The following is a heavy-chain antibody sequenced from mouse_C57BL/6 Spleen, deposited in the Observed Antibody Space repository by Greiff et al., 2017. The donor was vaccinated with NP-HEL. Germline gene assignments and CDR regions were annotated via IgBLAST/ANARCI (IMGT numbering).Heavy chain of an antibody. CDR1: GYTFTDYE. J-gene: IGHJ1*03. D-gene: IGHD1-1*01. V-gene: IGHV1-15*01. CDR2: IDPETGGT. CDR3: TRFSGSSYGYFDV. Sequence: QVQLQQSGAELVRPGASVTLSCKASGYTFTDYEMHWVKQTPVHGLEWIGAIDPETGGTAYNQKFKGKAILTADKSSSTAYMELRSLTSEDSAVYYWTRFSGSSYGYFDVWGTGTTVTVSS.